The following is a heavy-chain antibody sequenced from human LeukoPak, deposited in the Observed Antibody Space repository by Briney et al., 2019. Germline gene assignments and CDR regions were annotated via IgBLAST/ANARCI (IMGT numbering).Heavy chain of an antibody. V-gene: IGHV4-59*08. D-gene: IGHD5-24*01. Sequence: SETLSLTCAVYGGSFSGYYWSWIRQPPGKRLEWIGYIYYSGSTKYNPSLKSRVTISVDTSKNQFSLKLSSVTAADTAVYYCARGARAGYNLEPFDYWGQGTLVTVSS. CDR2: IYYSGST. CDR1: GGSFSGYY. CDR3: ARGARAGYNLEPFDY. J-gene: IGHJ4*02.